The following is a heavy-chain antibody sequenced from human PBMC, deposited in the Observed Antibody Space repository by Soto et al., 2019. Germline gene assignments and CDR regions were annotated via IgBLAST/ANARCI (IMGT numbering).Heavy chain of an antibody. J-gene: IGHJ6*02. Sequence: PGGSLRLSCAASGFTFSSYAMSWVRQAPGKGLEWVSAISGSDNSTYYGDSVKGRFTISRDKSKNTLYLQMNSRRADDTAVYYCAPMGVWGRGTTVTVSS. CDR1: GFTFSSYA. CDR3: APMGV. V-gene: IGHV3-23*01. CDR2: ISGSDNST.